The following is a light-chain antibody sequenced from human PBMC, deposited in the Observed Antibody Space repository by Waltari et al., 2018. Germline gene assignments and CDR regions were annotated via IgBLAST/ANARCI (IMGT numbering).Light chain of an antibody. CDR2: ENN. Sequence: QSVLTQPPSVSAAPGQTVTISCSGSRSNIGNNYVSWYQQLPGTAPKLLIYENNKRPSGIPDRFSASKSGTSATLGITGLQTGDEADYYCGTWDSSLGSLFGGGTKLTVL. CDR3: GTWDSSLGSL. J-gene: IGLJ2*01. V-gene: IGLV1-51*02. CDR1: RSNIGNNY.